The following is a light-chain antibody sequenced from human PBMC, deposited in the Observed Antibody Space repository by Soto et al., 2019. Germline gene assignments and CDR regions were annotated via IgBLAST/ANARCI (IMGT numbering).Light chain of an antibody. Sequence: QSVLTQPPSASGTPGQRVTISCSGSHSNIGRNSVNWYRQLPGTAPKLLIFSNNQRPSGVPDRFSASSSRSGTSASLAIAGLRSDDEAYYFCAAWDDSLNGRVFGGGTKLTV. CDR2: SNN. J-gene: IGLJ2*01. CDR1: HSNIGRNS. CDR3: AAWDDSLNGRV. V-gene: IGLV1-44*01.